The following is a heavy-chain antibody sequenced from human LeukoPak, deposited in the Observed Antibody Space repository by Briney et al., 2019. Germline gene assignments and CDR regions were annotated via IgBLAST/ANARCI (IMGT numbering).Heavy chain of an antibody. CDR3: ARDSSGDDAFDI. CDR2: INPDSGGT. D-gene: IGHD3-22*01. Sequence: ASVKVSCKASGYTFTGYYMHWVRQAPGQGLEWVGWINPDSGGTNYAQKFQGRVTMTRDTSIRTACMELSRLRSDDTAVYYCARDSSGDDAFDIWGQGTMVTVSS. CDR1: GYTFTGYY. J-gene: IGHJ3*02. V-gene: IGHV1-2*02.